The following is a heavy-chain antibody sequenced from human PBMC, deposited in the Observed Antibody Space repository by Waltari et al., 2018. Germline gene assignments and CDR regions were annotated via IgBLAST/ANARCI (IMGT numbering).Heavy chain of an antibody. Sequence: QVQLQQWGAGLLKPSETLSLTCAVYGGSFSGYYWSWIRQPPGQGLEWIGEINHSGSTNYNPALKRRVTISVDTSKNQFSLKLSSVTAADTAVYYCAGGRLRLLYYYYGMDVWGQGTTVTVSS. V-gene: IGHV4-34*01. CDR1: GGSFSGYY. D-gene: IGHD5-12*01. J-gene: IGHJ6*02. CDR3: AGGRLRLLYYYYGMDV. CDR2: INHSGST.